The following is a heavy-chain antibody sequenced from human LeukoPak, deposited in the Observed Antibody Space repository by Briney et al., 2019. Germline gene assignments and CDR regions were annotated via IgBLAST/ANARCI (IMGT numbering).Heavy chain of an antibody. V-gene: IGHV3-49*04. J-gene: IGHJ4*02. CDR1: GFTFGDYA. CDR2: IRSKAYGKTP. CDR3: TRGGIAVVFFDY. Sequence: GGSLRLSCTASGFTFGDYAMSWVRQAPGKGLEWVGFIRSKAYGKTPEYAASVKGRVTISRDDSKSIAYLQMNSLKTEDTALYYCTRGGIAVVFFDYWGQGTLVTVSS. D-gene: IGHD6-19*01.